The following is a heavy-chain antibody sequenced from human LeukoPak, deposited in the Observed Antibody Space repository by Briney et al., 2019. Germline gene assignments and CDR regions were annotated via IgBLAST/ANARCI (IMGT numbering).Heavy chain of an antibody. Sequence: SETLSLTCTVSGVSISSGGYYWSWIRQHPGKGLEWIGYIYYSGSTYYNPSLKSRVTISVDTSKNQFSLKLSSVTAADTAVYYCARGDYGDYDFDYWGQGTLVTVSS. V-gene: IGHV4-31*03. J-gene: IGHJ4*02. CDR1: GVSISSGGYY. CDR3: ARGDYGDYDFDY. D-gene: IGHD4-17*01. CDR2: IYYSGST.